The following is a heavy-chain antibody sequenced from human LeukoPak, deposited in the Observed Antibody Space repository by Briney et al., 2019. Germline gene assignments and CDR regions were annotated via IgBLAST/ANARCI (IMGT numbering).Heavy chain of an antibody. CDR3: AKRSCGGGSCNFDY. V-gene: IGHV3-23*01. CDR1: GFTFSNYA. J-gene: IGHJ4*02. Sequence: GGSLRLSCAASGFTFSNYAMSWVRQAPGKGLEWVSAIGDRGGATNCADSVKGRFTISRDNSKNTLYLQMNSLGAEDTAVYYCAKRSCGGGSCNFDYWGQGTLVTVSS. CDR2: IGDRGGAT. D-gene: IGHD2-15*01.